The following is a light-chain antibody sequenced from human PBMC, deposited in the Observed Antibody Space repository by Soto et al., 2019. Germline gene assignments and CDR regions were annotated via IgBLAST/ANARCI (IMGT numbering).Light chain of an antibody. V-gene: IGKV3-11*01. CDR1: QSVSRY. CDR3: QQRGNWPS. J-gene: IGKJ4*01. CDR2: DAS. Sequence: EIALTQSPATLSLSPGERSTLSCRASQSVSRYLAWYQQKPGQAPRLLIYDASNRATGIPARFSGSGSGTDFTLTISSLEPEDFALYYCQQRGNWPSFGGGTKGDIK.